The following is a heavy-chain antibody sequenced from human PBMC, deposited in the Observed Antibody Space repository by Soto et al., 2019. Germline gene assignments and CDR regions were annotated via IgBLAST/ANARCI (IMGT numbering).Heavy chain of an antibody. D-gene: IGHD6-13*01. V-gene: IGHV3-15*07. Sequence: EVQLVESGGGLVTPGGSLRLSCTGTGFSFSPAWMNWVRQAPGKGLEWVGRMKSYRGGGTTDYAATVQGRFTISRDDSKNTLYLQMNSLNFEGTALYFCIWQQDFYYGKAVWGQGTTVTVSS. CDR2: MKSYRGGGTT. CDR1: GFSFSPAW. J-gene: IGHJ6*02. CDR3: IWQQDFYYGKAV.